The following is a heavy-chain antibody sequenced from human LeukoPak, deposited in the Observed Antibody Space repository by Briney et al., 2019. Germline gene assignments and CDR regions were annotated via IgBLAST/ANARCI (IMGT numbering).Heavy chain of an antibody. Sequence: SETLSLTCTVSAGSISSSSHYWDWIRQPPGKGLEWIGSIYYRGSTYYNPSLQSRVTTYVDTSKNQFSLRLSSVTAADTAVYYCAGRSGSYSAWGQGALVTVST. CDR2: IYYRGST. CDR3: AGRSGSYSA. CDR1: AGSISSSSHY. D-gene: IGHD1-26*01. J-gene: IGHJ5*02. V-gene: IGHV4-39*01.